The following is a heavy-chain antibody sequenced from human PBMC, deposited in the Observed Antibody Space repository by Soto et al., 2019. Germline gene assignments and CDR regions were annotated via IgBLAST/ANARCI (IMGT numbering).Heavy chain of an antibody. CDR2: IWYDGSNK. D-gene: IGHD5-12*01. Sequence: QVQLVESGGGVVQPGRSLRLSCAASGFTFSSYGMHWVRQAPGKGLEWVAVIWYDGSNKYYADSVKGRFTISKDNSKNTLYLQMNSLRGEDTAVYYCARDIMDSGYDRQGYGMDVWGQGTTVTVSS. V-gene: IGHV3-33*01. CDR1: GFTFSSYG. J-gene: IGHJ6*02. CDR3: ARDIMDSGYDRQGYGMDV.